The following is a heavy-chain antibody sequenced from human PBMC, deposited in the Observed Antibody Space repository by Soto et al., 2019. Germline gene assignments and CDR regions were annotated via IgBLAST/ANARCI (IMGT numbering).Heavy chain of an antibody. CDR1: GFSLTTSGVG. V-gene: IGHV2-5*02. CDR2: IYWDDDK. J-gene: IGHJ5*02. D-gene: IGHD4-17*01. CDR3: AHRSTTLALWFDA. Sequence: QITLKESGPTLVKPTQTLTLTCTFSGFSLTTSGVGVGWIRQPPGKALEWLALIYWDDDKRYSPSLKNRLTITKETSKNHVVLTQTNMYPADTATYHCAHRSTTLALWFDAWGQGTLVAVSS.